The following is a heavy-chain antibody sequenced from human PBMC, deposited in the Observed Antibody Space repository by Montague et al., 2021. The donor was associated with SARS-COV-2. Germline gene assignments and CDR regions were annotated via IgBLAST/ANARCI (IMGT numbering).Heavy chain of an antibody. V-gene: IGHV4-59*01. Sequence: SETLSLTCAVYGGSFRNYYWSWIRQPPGQEPETIGYIFYSGTTGYNPSLRSRVSISIDMSNYQFSLQLTSLTSADTAVYYCARGQRGFPFWGQGKLVTVSS. D-gene: IGHD5-12*01. CDR2: IFYSGTT. CDR1: GGSFRNYY. CDR3: ARGQRGFPF. J-gene: IGHJ4*02.